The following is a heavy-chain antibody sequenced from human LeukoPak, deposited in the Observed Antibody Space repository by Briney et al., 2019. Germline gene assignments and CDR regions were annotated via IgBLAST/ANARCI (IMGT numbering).Heavy chain of an antibody. CDR2: IYYSGST. V-gene: IGHV4-39*01. D-gene: IGHD3-10*01. CDR3: ARRRRGSGSPYYFDC. Sequence: PSETLSLTCTVSGGSISSSSYYWGWIRQPPGKGLEWIGSIYYSGSTYYNPSLKSRVTISVDTSKNQFSLKLSSVTAADTAVYYCARRRRGSGSPYYFDCWGQGTLVTVSS. J-gene: IGHJ4*02. CDR1: GGSISSSSYY.